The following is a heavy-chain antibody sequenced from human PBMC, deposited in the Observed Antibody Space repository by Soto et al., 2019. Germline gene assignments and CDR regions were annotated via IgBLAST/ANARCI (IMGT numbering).Heavy chain of an antibody. CDR3: ARGGGDA. CDR2: IYGGGST. D-gene: IGHD3-10*01. CDR1: GFTVSSKY. J-gene: IGHJ6*02. Sequence: EVQLVESGGGLTQPGGSLRLSCVASGFTVSSKYITWVRQAPGKGLEWVSVIYGGGSTYYADSVKGRFTISKDNSKNTVYLQMSSVRAEDTAVDCCARGGGDAGGQGTTVTVSS. V-gene: IGHV3-53*01.